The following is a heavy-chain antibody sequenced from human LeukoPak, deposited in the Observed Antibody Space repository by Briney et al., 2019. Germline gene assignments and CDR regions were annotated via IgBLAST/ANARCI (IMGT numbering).Heavy chain of an antibody. CDR1: GGTFSSYA. V-gene: IGHV1-69*01. J-gene: IGHJ3*02. CDR2: IIPIFGTA. CDR3: ARAKSRYSSSWYDEAGAFDI. Sequence: GASVKVSCKASGGTFSSYAISWVRQAPGQGLEWMGGIIPIFGTANYAQKFQGRVTITADESTSTAYMELSSLRSEDTAVYYCARAKSRYSSSWYDEAGAFDIWGQGTMVTVSS. D-gene: IGHD6-13*01.